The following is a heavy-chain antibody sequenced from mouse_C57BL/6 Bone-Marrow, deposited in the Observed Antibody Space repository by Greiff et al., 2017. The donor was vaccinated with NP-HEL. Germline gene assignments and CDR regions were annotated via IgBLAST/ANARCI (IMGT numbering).Heavy chain of an antibody. CDR2: IYPSDSYT. CDR1: GYTFTSYW. J-gene: IGHJ2*01. CDR3: AKHCGSSFYFDY. D-gene: IGHD1-1*01. Sequence: QVQLQQPGAELVRPGSSVKLSCKASGYTFTSYWMDWVKQRPGQGLEWIGNIYPSDSYTHYNQKFKDKATLTVDKASSTAYMQLSSLTSEDSAVYYCAKHCGSSFYFDYWGQGTTLTVSS. V-gene: IGHV1-61*01.